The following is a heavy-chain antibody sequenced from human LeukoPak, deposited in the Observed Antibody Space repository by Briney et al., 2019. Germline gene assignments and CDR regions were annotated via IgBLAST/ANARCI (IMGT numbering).Heavy chain of an antibody. CDR1: GFAFSYEN. V-gene: IGHV3-21*04. D-gene: IGHD5-18*01. J-gene: IGHJ6*03. CDR3: ARDRHTAMVYYYYYMDV. Sequence: GGSLRLSCTASGFAFSYENMNWVRQVPEKGLEWVSSISRAANYIHYADSVEGRFTISRDNARNSLYLQMNSLRDEDTAVYYCARDRHTAMVYYYYYMDVWGTGTTVTVSS. CDR2: ISRAANYI.